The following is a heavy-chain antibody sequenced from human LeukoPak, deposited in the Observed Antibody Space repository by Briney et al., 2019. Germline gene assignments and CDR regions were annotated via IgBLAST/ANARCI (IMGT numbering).Heavy chain of an antibody. V-gene: IGHV3-9*01. J-gene: IGHJ2*01. CDR2: ISWNSGSI. D-gene: IGHD6-19*01. CDR3: AKAPSNSWYNWYFDL. Sequence: GGSLRLSCAASGFTFDDYAMHWVRHAPGKGLEWVSGISWNSGSIGYADSVKGRFTISRDNAKNSLYLQMNSLRAEDTALYYCAKAPSNSWYNWYFDLWGRGTLVTVSS. CDR1: GFTFDDYA.